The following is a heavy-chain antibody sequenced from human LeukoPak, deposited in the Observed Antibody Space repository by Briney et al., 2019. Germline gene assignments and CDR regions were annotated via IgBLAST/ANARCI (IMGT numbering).Heavy chain of an antibody. J-gene: IGHJ4*02. CDR2: IIPIFGTA. Sequence: ASVKVSCKASGYTFTGYYMHWVRQAPGQGLEWMGGIIPIFGTANYAQKFQGRVTMTRDMSTSTVYMELSSLRSEDTAVYYCARDYRRSSSSPNLLDYWGQGTLVTVSS. CDR3: ARDYRRSSSSPNLLDY. CDR1: GYTFTGYY. V-gene: IGHV1-46*01. D-gene: IGHD6-6*01.